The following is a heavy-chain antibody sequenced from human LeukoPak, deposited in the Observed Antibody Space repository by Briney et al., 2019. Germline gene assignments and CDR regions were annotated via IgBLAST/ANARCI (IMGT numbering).Heavy chain of an antibody. Sequence: GGSLRLSCAASGFTFSSYWMHWVRQAPGKGLVWVSRINSDGSSTSYANSVKGRFTISRDNAKNTLYLQMNSLRAEDTAVYYCAKDRGYSSSWYGGNFDYWGQGTLVTVSS. CDR1: GFTFSSYW. CDR3: AKDRGYSSSWYGGNFDY. V-gene: IGHV3-74*01. D-gene: IGHD6-13*01. CDR2: INSDGSST. J-gene: IGHJ4*02.